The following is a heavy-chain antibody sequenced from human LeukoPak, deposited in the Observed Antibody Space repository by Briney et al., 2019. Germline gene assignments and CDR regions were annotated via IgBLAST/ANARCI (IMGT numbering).Heavy chain of an antibody. CDR2: IIPIFGTA. Sequence: SVKVSCKASGGTFSSYAISWVRQAPGQGLEWMGRIIPIFGTANYAQKFQGRVTITTDESTSTAYMELSSLRSEDTAVYYCAVEYSSSSLPAYFDYWGQRTLVTVSS. J-gene: IGHJ4*02. D-gene: IGHD6-6*01. CDR3: AVEYSSSSLPAYFDY. CDR1: GGTFSSYA. V-gene: IGHV1-69*05.